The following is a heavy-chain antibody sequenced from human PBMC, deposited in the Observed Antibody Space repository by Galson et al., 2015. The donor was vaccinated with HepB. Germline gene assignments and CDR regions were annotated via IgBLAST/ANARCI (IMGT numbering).Heavy chain of an antibody. CDR3: SKGAYNSGWSAFDY. D-gene: IGHD6-19*01. CDR2: VSGSGDST. Sequence: SLRLSCAASGFTFRYYAMTWVRQAPGKGLEWVSTVSGSGDSTYYADSVKGRFTISRDNSKNTLYLQMSSLRADDTAVYYCSKGAYNSGWSAFDYWGQGTLVTASS. V-gene: IGHV3-23*01. CDR1: GFTFRYYA. J-gene: IGHJ4*02.